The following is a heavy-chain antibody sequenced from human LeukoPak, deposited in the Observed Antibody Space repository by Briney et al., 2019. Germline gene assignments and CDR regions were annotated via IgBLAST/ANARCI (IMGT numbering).Heavy chain of an antibody. J-gene: IGHJ2*01. D-gene: IGHD1-26*01. CDR2: ISSSSSYT. Sequence: PGGSLRLSCAASGFTLSDYYMSWIRQAPGKGLEWVSYISSSSSYTNYADSVKGRSTISRDNAKSSLYLQMNSLRAEDTAVYYCTRDRARTWYFDLWGRGTLVTVSS. CDR3: TRDRARTWYFDL. CDR1: GFTLSDYY. V-gene: IGHV3-11*06.